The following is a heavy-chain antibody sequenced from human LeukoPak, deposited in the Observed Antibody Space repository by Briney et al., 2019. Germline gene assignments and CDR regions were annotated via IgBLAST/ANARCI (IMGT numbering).Heavy chain of an antibody. V-gene: IGHV4-34*01. Sequence: SETLSLTCAVYGGSFSGYYWSWIRQPPGKGLEWIGEINHSGSTNYNPSLKSRVTISVDTSKNQFSLKLSSVTAADTAVYYCARGSEGGYPDAFDIRGQGTMVTVSS. D-gene: IGHD5-18*01. CDR1: GGSFSGYY. CDR3: ARGSEGGYPDAFDI. CDR2: INHSGST. J-gene: IGHJ3*02.